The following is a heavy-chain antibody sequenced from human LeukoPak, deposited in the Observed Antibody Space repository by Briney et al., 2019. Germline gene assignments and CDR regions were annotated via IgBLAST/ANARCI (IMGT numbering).Heavy chain of an antibody. J-gene: IGHJ5*02. CDR2: IIPIFGTA. D-gene: IGHD4-23*01. CDR3: ARDGGGNSGFDP. Sequence: SVKVSCKASVGTFSSYALSWVRQPPGQGLECMGGIIPIFGTANYAQKFQGRVTITTDESTSTAYMELSSLRSEDTAVYYCARDGGGNSGFDPWGQGTLVTVSS. CDR1: VGTFSSYA. V-gene: IGHV1-69*05.